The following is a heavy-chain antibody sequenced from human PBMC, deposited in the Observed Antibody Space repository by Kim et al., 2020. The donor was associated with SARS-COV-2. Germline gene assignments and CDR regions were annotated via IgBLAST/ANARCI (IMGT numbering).Heavy chain of an antibody. Sequence: GGSLRLSCAASGFTFSSYGMHWVRQAPGKGLEWVAVIWYDGSNKYYADSVKGRFTISRDNSKNTLYLQMNSLRAEDTAVYYCARDQPHLGYDILSPYGMDVWGQGTTVTVSS. D-gene: IGHD3-9*01. CDR3: ARDQPHLGYDILSPYGMDV. CDR1: GFTFSSYG. J-gene: IGHJ6*02. CDR2: IWYDGSNK. V-gene: IGHV3-33*01.